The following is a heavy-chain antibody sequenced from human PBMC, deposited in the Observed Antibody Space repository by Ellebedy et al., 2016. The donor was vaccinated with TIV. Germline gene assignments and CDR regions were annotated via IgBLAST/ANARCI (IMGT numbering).Heavy chain of an antibody. CDR2: SYASGST. J-gene: IGHJ3*02. D-gene: IGHD3-10*01. Sequence: SETLSLXXTVSGGSISGFSWSWIRQPAGKGLEWIGRSYASGSTHYNPSLKSRVTMSLDTSKNQFSLRLSSVTAADTAVYYCATQGVIRDPDAFDIWGQGTMVTVSS. CDR1: GGSISGFS. CDR3: ATQGVIRDPDAFDI. V-gene: IGHV4-4*07.